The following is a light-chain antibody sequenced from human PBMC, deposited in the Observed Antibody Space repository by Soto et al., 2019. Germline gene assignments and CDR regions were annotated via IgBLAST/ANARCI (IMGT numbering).Light chain of an antibody. V-gene: IGKV1-5*03. J-gene: IGKJ1*01. CDR1: QTISNW. Sequence: DIQMTQSPSTLSASVGDRVTITCRASQTISNWLAWYQQKPGKAPRLLIDQASTLQTGVPSRFSGSGSGTEFTLTITSLQADDFAPYYCQHYNNYPRTFGLGTKVEIK. CDR3: QHYNNYPRT. CDR2: QAS.